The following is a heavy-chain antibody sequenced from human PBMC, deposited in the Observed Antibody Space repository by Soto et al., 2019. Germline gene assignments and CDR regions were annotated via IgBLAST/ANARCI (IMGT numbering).Heavy chain of an antibody. CDR1: GFTFSSYA. V-gene: IGHV3-23*01. J-gene: IGHJ2*01. CDR2: ISGSGGST. CDR3: ANPTVGWYFDL. Sequence: EVQLLESGGGLVQPGGSLRLSCAASGFTFSSYAMNWVRQAPGKGLEWVSVISGSGGSTYYADAVKGRFTISRDNSKNTLYLQMNSLRAEGTAVYYCANPTVGWYFDLWASGTLVTVSS. D-gene: IGHD4-17*01.